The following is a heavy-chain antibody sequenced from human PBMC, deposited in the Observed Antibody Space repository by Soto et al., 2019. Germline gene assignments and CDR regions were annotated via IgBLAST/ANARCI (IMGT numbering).Heavy chain of an antibody. V-gene: IGHV3-30*18. J-gene: IGHJ4*02. CDR3: AKDGPREYYDILTGYYSFEVEGVPDY. CDR1: GFTFSSYG. Sequence: QVQLVESGGGVVQTGRSLRLSCAASGFTFSSYGMHWVRQAPGKGLEWVAVISYDGSNKYYADSVKGRFTISRDNSKNTLYLQMNSLRAEDTAVYYCAKDGPREYYDILTGYYSFEVEGVPDYWGQGTLVTVSS. CDR2: ISYDGSNK. D-gene: IGHD3-9*01.